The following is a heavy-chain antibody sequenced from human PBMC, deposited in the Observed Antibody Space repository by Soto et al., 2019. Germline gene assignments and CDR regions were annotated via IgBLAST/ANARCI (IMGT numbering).Heavy chain of an antibody. V-gene: IGHV1-24*01. CDR1: GYTLTELS. D-gene: IGHD5-18*01. CDR2: FDPEDGET. J-gene: IGHJ6*02. Sequence: ASVKVSCKVSGYTLTELSMHWVRQAPGKGLEWMGGFDPEDGETIYAQKFQGRVTMTEDTSTDTAYMELSSLRSEDTAVYYCATKRVDTAMVTGYYYGMDVWGQGTTVTVSS. CDR3: ATKRVDTAMVTGYYYGMDV.